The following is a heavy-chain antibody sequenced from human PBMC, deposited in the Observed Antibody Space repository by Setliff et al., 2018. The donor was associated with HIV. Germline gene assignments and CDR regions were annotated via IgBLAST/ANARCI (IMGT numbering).Heavy chain of an antibody. V-gene: IGHV4-59*01. CDR1: GGSISFYY. CDR2: TFDNGNT. CDR3: VRHKDRWGAIDY. D-gene: IGHD7-27*01. Sequence: PSETLSLTCSISGGSISFYYWNWLRQTPGKGLEWIAYTFDNGNTHYNPSLESRVTLSLDTSRNLFSLRLASVTAADTAVYYCVRHKDRWGAIDYWGQGTLVTVSS. J-gene: IGHJ4*02.